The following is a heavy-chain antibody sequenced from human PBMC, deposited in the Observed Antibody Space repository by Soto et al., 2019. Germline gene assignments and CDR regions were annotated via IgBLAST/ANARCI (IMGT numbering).Heavy chain of an antibody. V-gene: IGHV3-9*01. CDR1: VFTFGDYA. CDR3: AKSHTTSGWYVTTDY. D-gene: IGHD6-19*01. CDR2: ISWNSGSI. Sequence: RRSLRLSCAASVFTFGDYAMQWVRQAPGKGLEWVSAISWNSGSIDYADSVKGRFTISRDNAKNSLYLQMNSLRAEDTALYYCAKSHTTSGWYVTTDYWGQGTRVTVSS. J-gene: IGHJ4*02.